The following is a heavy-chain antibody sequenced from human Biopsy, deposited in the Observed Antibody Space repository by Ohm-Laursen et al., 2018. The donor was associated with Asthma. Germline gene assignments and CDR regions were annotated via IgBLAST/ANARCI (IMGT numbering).Heavy chain of an antibody. CDR2: ISGSGGST. CDR1: GFTFRSYA. CDR3: AKDSGSCHADFDY. V-gene: IGHV3-23*01. J-gene: IGHJ4*02. Sequence: LRLSCTASGFTFRSYAMCWVRQAPGQGLEWVSAISGSGGSTYYADSVKGRSTIPRDNSKNTLYLQMNSLRAEDAAVYYCAKDSGSCHADFDYWGQGTLVTVSS. D-gene: IGHD1-26*01.